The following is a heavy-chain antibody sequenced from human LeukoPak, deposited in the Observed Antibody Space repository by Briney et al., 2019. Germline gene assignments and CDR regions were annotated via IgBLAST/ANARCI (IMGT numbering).Heavy chain of an antibody. D-gene: IGHD4-23*01. Sequence: GGSLRLSCAASGFTFSSYGMHWVRQAPGKGLEWVAFIRYDGSNKYYADSVKGRFTISRDNSKNTLYLQMNSLRAEDTTVYYCARDDYGGRGEFDYWGQGTLVTVSS. CDR3: ARDDYGGRGEFDY. CDR1: GFTFSSYG. J-gene: IGHJ4*02. V-gene: IGHV3-30*02. CDR2: IRYDGSNK.